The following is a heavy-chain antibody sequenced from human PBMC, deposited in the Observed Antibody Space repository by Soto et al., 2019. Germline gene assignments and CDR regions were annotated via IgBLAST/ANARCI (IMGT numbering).Heavy chain of an antibody. CDR1: GFTFGDYA. CDR3: TRVVVPAAMHNYYYYGMDV. V-gene: IGHV3-49*03. Sequence: PGGSLRLSCTASGFTFGDYAMSWFRQAPGKGLEWVGFIRSKAYGGTTEYAASVKGRFTISRDDSKSIAYLQMNSLKTEDTAVYYCTRVVVPAAMHNYYYYGMDVWGQGTTVTVSS. CDR2: IRSKAYGGTT. D-gene: IGHD2-2*01. J-gene: IGHJ6*02.